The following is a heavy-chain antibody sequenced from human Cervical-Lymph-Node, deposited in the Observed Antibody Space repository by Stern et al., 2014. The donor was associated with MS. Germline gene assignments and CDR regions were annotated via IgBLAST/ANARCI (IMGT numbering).Heavy chain of an antibody. V-gene: IGHV6-1*01. D-gene: IGHD1-26*01. Sequence: QVQLQQSGPGLVKPSQTLSLTCAISGDSVSSNSAAWNWIRQSPSRGLEWLGRTYYRTQWYNDYAVAVKSRITINPDTSKNQFSLQLNSVTPEDTAVYYCARGGMGPQWDQYYFDYWGQGTLVTVSS. CDR2: TYYRTQWYN. CDR3: ARGGMGPQWDQYYFDY. CDR1: GDSVSSNSAA. J-gene: IGHJ4*02.